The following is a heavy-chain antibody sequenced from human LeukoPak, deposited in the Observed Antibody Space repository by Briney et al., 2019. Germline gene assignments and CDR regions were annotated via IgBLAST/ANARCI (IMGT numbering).Heavy chain of an antibody. CDR3: ARACNKSGCPYYFDS. J-gene: IGHJ4*02. Sequence: GGSLRLSCAASGFTFSSYEMNWVRQAPGEGLEWVSYISSGSTIYDADSVKGRFTISRDNAKNSLYLQMNSLRAEDTAVYYCARACNKSGCPYYFDSWGQGTLVTVSS. CDR2: ISSGSTI. CDR1: GFTFSSYE. V-gene: IGHV3-48*03. D-gene: IGHD2/OR15-2a*01.